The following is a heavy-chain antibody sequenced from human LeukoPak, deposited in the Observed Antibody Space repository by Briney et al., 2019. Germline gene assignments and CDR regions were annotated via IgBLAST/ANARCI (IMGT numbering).Heavy chain of an antibody. Sequence: SVNVTFKACVGIYISYAISWVRQAPGQGLDWMGGIIPIFGTAYYAQKFQGRVTITADESTSTAYMELSSLRSEDTAVYYCARVGRWLQFSRSAFDIWGQGTMVTVSS. J-gene: IGHJ3*02. CDR3: ARVGRWLQFSRSAFDI. D-gene: IGHD5-24*01. CDR1: VGIYISYA. CDR2: IIPIFGTA. V-gene: IGHV1-69*13.